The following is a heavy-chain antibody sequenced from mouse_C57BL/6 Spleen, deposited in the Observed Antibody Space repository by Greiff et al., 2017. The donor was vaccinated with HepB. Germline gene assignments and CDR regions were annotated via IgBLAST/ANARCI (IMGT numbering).Heavy chain of an antibody. CDR1: GYTFTSYW. V-gene: IGHV1-5*01. CDR3: TNYYGSRPAWFAY. J-gene: IGHJ3*01. Sequence: EVKVEESGTVLARPGASVKMSCKTSGYTFTSYWMHWVKQRPGQGLEWIGAIYPGNSDTSYNQKFKGKAKLTAVTSASTAYMELSSLTNEDSAVYYCTNYYGSRPAWFAYWGQGTLVTVSA. D-gene: IGHD1-1*01. CDR2: IYPGNSDT.